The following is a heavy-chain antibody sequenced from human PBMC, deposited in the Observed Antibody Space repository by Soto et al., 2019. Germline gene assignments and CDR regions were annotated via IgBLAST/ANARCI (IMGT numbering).Heavy chain of an antibody. CDR3: ASGPGGPDGPGDY. J-gene: IGHJ4*02. V-gene: IGHV1-3*01. D-gene: IGHD2-15*01. CDR2: INAGNGNT. CDR1: GYTFTSYA. Sequence: QVQLVQSGAEVKKPGASVKVSCKASGYTFTSYAMHWVRQAPGQRLEWMGWINAGNGNTKYSQKFQGRVTITRDTSGSTAYMELSSLRTEDTAVYYCASGPGGPDGPGDYWGQGTLVTVSS.